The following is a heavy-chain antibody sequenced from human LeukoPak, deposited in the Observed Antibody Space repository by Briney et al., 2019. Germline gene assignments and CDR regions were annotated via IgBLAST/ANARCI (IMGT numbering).Heavy chain of an antibody. D-gene: IGHD6-19*01. Sequence: PGGSLRPSCAASGFTFSSYAMSGVRQAPGKGLEWVSAISGSGGSTYYADSVKGRFTISRDNSKNTLYLQMNSLRAEDTAVYYCAKDPEWLVRGAFDYWGQGTLVTVSS. CDR3: AKDPEWLVRGAFDY. CDR2: ISGSGGST. CDR1: GFTFSSYA. J-gene: IGHJ4*02. V-gene: IGHV3-23*01.